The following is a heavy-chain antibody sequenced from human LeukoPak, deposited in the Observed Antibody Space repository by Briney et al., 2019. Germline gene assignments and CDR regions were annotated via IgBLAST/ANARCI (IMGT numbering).Heavy chain of an antibody. CDR1: GFTFSSYA. Sequence: GGSLRLSRAASGFTFSSYAVSWVRQAPGKGLEWVSAISGSGGSTYYADSVKGRFTISRDNSKNTLYLQMNSLRAEDTAVYYCAKAKSSSWYYFDYWGQGTLVTVSS. D-gene: IGHD6-13*01. V-gene: IGHV3-23*01. J-gene: IGHJ4*02. CDR2: ISGSGGST. CDR3: AKAKSSSWYYFDY.